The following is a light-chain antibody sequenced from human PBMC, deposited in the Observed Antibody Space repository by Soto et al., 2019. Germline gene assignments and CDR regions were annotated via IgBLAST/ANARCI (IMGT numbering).Light chain of an antibody. CDR2: AAS. CDR1: QSVSGW. Sequence: DIQMTQSPSTLSASVGDRLTITCRASQSVSGWLAWYQQKPGKAPNLLIYAASNLGSGVPSRFSGSGSGTEFALTISSLQPDDFATYYCQQYDTYPWTFGQGTKVEIK. J-gene: IGKJ1*01. V-gene: IGKV1-5*01. CDR3: QQYDTYPWT.